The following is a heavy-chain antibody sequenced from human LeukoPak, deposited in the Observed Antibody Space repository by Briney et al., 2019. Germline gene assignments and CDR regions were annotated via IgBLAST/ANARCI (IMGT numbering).Heavy chain of an antibody. D-gene: IGHD1-26*01. CDR3: ARAKNSGSFVNWFDP. J-gene: IGHJ5*02. V-gene: IGHV1-2*06. CDR2: IHPNSGGT. Sequence: ASVKVSCKASGYTFTGYYMHWVRQAPGQGLEWMGRIHPNSGGTNYAQKFQGRVTMTRDTSISTAYMELSRLRSDDTAVYYCARAKNSGSFVNWFDPWGQGTLVTVSS. CDR1: GYTFTGYY.